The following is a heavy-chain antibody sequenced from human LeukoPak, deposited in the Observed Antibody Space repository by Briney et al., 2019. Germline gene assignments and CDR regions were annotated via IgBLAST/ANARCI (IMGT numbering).Heavy chain of an antibody. J-gene: IGHJ6*04. V-gene: IGHV5-10-1*01. CDR3: ARHSVGYYYYGMDV. D-gene: IGHD1-26*01. Sequence: GGSLVISCKGSGYLFTSYWISWVRQMPGKGLEWMGRIDPSDSYTNYSPSFQGHVTISADKSISTAYLQWSSLKASDTAMYYCARHSVGYYYYGMDVWGKGTTVTVSS. CDR1: GYLFTSYW. CDR2: IDPSDSYT.